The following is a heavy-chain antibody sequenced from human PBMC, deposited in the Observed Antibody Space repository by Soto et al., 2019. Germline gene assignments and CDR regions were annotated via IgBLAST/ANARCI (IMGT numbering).Heavy chain of an antibody. J-gene: IGHJ4*02. CDR2: MWSDGSNK. D-gene: IGHD3-22*01. V-gene: IGHV3-33*01. CDR1: GFTFSFYG. CDR3: ALSGGYYYFDY. Sequence: QVQLVESGGGVVQPGRSLRLSCAASGFTFSFYGMHWVRQAPGKGLEWVAVMWSDGSNKYYADSVKGRFTISRDNSKNTRYLQMNTVRAEGTAVYYCALSGGYYYFDYWGQGTLVTVSS.